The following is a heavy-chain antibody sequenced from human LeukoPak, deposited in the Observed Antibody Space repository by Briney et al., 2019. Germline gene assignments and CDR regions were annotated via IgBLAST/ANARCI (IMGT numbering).Heavy chain of an antibody. CDR2: IYSGSNT. Sequence: GGSLRLSCAASGXTVSSNYMSWVRQAPGKGLEWVSVIYSGSNTYYADSVKGRFTISRDNSKNTLCLQMNNLRAEDTAVYYCARDMGLGYCDGGRCYSDFDLWGQGTVVTVSS. V-gene: IGHV3-66*01. CDR1: GXTVSSNY. CDR3: ARDMGLGYCDGGRCYSDFDL. D-gene: IGHD2-15*01. J-gene: IGHJ3*01.